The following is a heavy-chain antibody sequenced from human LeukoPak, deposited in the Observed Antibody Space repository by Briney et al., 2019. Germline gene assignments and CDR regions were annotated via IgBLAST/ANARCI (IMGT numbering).Heavy chain of an antibody. CDR2: VFYTGKT. Sequence: SETLSLTCTVSGGSVSTSDYYWGWIRQSPVKGLEWIGDVFYTGKTNYNPSLRGRATISIDTSKNQFSLKLTYVTAPDSAVYYCSRVFDSWGQGTLVTVSS. CDR1: GGSVSTSDYY. CDR3: SRVFDS. J-gene: IGHJ4*02. V-gene: IGHV4-39*07.